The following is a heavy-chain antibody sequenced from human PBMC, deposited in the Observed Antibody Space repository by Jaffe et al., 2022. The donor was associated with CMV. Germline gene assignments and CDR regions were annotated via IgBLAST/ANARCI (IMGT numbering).Heavy chain of an antibody. CDR3: ARDQGYGGPTFYWYFDL. CDR2: IYYSGST. Sequence: QVQLQESGPGLVKPSETLSLTCTVSGGSVSSSSYYWSWIRQPPGKGLEWIGYIYYSGSTNYNPSLKSRVTISVDTSKNQFSLKLSSVTAADTAVYYCARDQGYGGPTFYWYFDLWGRGTLVTVSS. J-gene: IGHJ2*01. CDR1: GGSVSSSSYY. V-gene: IGHV4-61*01. D-gene: IGHD3-10*01.